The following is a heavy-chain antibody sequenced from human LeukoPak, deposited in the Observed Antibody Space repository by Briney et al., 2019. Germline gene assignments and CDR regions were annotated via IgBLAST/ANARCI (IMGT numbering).Heavy chain of an antibody. J-gene: IGHJ4*02. V-gene: IGHV3-15*01. Sequence: PGGSPRLSCAASGFTFSNAWMSWVRQAPGKGLEWVGRIKSRTDGGTTDYAAPVKGRFTISGDDSKNTLYLQMNSLKIEDTAVYYCTTITYYDFWSGYSNFDYWGQGTLVTVSS. CDR1: GFTFSNAW. CDR2: IKSRTDGGTT. CDR3: TTITYYDFWSGYSNFDY. D-gene: IGHD3-3*01.